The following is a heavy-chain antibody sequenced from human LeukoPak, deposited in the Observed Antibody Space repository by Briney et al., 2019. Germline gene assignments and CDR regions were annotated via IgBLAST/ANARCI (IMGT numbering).Heavy chain of an antibody. J-gene: IGHJ6*02. D-gene: IGHD3-10*01. CDR3: ARRTVPYYYYYGMDV. CDR2: VNSDGSIT. V-gene: IGHV3-74*01. Sequence: GGSLRLSCAVSGFTFSNYWMHWVRQAPGKGLAWVARVNSDGSITNYADSVKGRFTISRDNAKNTLYLQINTLRAEDTAVYYCARRTVPYYYYYGMDVWGQGTTVTVSS. CDR1: GFTFSNYW.